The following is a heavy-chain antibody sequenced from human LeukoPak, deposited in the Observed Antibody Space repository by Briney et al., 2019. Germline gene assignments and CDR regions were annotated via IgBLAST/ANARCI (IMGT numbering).Heavy chain of an antibody. D-gene: IGHD4-23*01. J-gene: IGHJ4*02. CDR1: GFTFSGYE. CDR2: ISTSGSTI. Sequence: GGSLRLSCAASGFTFSGYEMNWVRQAPGRGLEWISYISTSGSTIYYADSVKGRFTVSRDNAKNSLYLQMNSLRAEDTAVYYCARSGGYYDYWGQGTLVSVSS. CDR3: ARSGGYYDY. V-gene: IGHV3-48*03.